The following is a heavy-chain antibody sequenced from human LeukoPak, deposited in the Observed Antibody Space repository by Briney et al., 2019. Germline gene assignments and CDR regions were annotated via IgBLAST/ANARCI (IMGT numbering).Heavy chain of an antibody. V-gene: IGHV3-30*04. CDR3: AREGYYYDSSGYSYYYYGMDV. CDR1: GFTFSSYA. Sequence: PGGSLRLSCAASGFTFSSYAMHWVRQAPGKGPEWVAVISYDGSNKYYADSVKGRFTISRDNSKNTLYLQMNSLRAEDTAVYYCAREGYYYDSSGYSYYYYGMDVWGQGTTVTVSS. CDR2: ISYDGSNK. D-gene: IGHD3-22*01. J-gene: IGHJ6*02.